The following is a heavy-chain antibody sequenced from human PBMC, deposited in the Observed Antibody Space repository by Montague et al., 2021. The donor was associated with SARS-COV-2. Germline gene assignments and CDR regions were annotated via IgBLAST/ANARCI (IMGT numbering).Heavy chain of an antibody. CDR2: INHSGST. J-gene: IGHJ6*02. CDR1: GGSFSGYS. Sequence: SETLSLTCAVYGGSFSGYSWSWIRQPPGKGLEWIGEINHSGSTNYNPSLHSRVTISVDTSKNQFTLKLSSVTAAATAVYYCARGSWHIVVVTAIRGGYYGMDVWGQGTTVTVSS. V-gene: IGHV4-34*01. CDR3: ARGSWHIVVVTAIRGGYYGMDV. D-gene: IGHD2-21*02.